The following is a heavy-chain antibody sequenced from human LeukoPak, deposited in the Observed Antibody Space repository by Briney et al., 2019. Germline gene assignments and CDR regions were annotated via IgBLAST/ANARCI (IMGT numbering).Heavy chain of an antibody. Sequence: AGSLRLSCAASGFTFNSYAMSWVRQAPEKGLEWVSGISDSGGSTYYADSVKGRFTISRDNSKNTLYLQMNSLRAEDTAVYYCAKPVDIVMSNWFDPWGQGTLVTVSS. CDR3: AKPVDIVMSNWFDP. D-gene: IGHD5-12*01. J-gene: IGHJ5*02. CDR1: GFTFNSYA. V-gene: IGHV3-23*01. CDR2: ISDSGGST.